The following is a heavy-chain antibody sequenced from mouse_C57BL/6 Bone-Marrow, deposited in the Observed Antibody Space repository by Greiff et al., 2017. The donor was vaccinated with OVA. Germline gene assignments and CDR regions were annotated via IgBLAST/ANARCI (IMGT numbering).Heavy chain of an antibody. D-gene: IGHD1-1*01. CDR2: INPGSGGT. CDR3: ASGDYVSSQASYFDY. V-gene: IGHV1-54*01. Sequence: QVQLQQSGAELVRPGTSVKVSCKASGYAFTNYLIEWVKQRPGQGLEWIGVINPGSGGTNNNEKVKGKATMTADKPSSTAYMQLSSLTSADSSVYFCASGDYVSSQASYFDYWGQGTTLTVSS. CDR1: GYAFTNYL. J-gene: IGHJ2*01.